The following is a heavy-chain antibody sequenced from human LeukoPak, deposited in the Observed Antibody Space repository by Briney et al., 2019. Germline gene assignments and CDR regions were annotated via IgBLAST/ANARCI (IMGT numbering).Heavy chain of an antibody. CDR2: ISSSGSTI. CDR3: ASPGSWAFDAFDI. J-gene: IGHJ3*02. CDR1: GFTFSDYY. D-gene: IGHD1-26*01. Sequence: GGSLRLSCAASGFTFSDYYMSWIRQAPGKGLEWVSYISSSGSTIYYADSVKGRFTISRDNAKNSLYLQMNSLRAEDTAVYYCASPGSWAFDAFDIWGQGTVVTVSS. V-gene: IGHV3-11*01.